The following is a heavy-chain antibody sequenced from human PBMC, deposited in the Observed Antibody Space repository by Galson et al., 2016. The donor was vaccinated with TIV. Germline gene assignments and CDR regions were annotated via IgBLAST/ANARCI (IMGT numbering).Heavy chain of an antibody. D-gene: IGHD4-17*01. Sequence: QSGAEVKKPGESLKISCKASGSSFTTYWIAWVRQMPGKGLEWMGIIFPDDSETAYSPSFEGQVTISVDKSLNVAYVQWNSLRTSDTATYYCARQTTRSFDSWGQGTRVTVSS. J-gene: IGHJ4*02. CDR1: GSSFTTYW. V-gene: IGHV5-51*01. CDR3: ARQTTRSFDS. CDR2: IFPDDSET.